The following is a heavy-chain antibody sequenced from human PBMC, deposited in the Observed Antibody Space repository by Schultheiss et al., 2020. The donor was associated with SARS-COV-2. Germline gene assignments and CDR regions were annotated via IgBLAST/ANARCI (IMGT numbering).Heavy chain of an antibody. Sequence: ASVKVSCKASGYTFTSYGISWVRQAPGQGLEWMGWISAYNGNTNYAQKFQGRVTMTRNTSISTAYMELCSLRSEDTAVYYCAGISRGWYDYLGQGTLVTV. CDR3: AGISRGWYDY. D-gene: IGHD6-19*01. CDR2: ISAYNGNT. V-gene: IGHV1-18*01. J-gene: IGHJ4*02. CDR1: GYTFTSYG.